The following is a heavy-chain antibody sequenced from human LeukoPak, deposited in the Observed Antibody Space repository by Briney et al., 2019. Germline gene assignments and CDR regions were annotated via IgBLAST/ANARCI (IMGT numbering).Heavy chain of an antibody. Sequence: ASVKVSCKASEYTFTNFYIHWVRQAPGQGLEWMGWINPSSGGTNYAQNFQVRVTMTRDTSISAAYMDLNRLRSDDTAVHYCARGRHYYDSTGYYYDLDYWGQGTLVTVSS. CDR3: ARGRHYYDSTGYYYDLDY. V-gene: IGHV1-2*02. CDR1: EYTFTNFY. D-gene: IGHD3-22*01. J-gene: IGHJ4*02. CDR2: INPSSGGT.